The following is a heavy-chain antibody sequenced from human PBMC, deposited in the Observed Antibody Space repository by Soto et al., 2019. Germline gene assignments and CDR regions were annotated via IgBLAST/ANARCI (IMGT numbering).Heavy chain of an antibody. J-gene: IGHJ6*02. Sequence: GGSLRLSCAASGFTFDDYTMHWVRQAPGKGLEWVSLISWDGGSTYYADSVKGRFTISRDNSKNSLYLQMNSLRTEDTALYYCAKDMSDYYYGMDVWGQGTTVTVSS. CDR2: ISWDGGST. CDR1: GFTFDDYT. V-gene: IGHV3-43*01. CDR3: AKDMSDYYYGMDV.